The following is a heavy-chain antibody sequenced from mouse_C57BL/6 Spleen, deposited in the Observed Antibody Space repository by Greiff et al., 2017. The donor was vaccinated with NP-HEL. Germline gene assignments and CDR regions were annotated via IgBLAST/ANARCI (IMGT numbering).Heavy chain of an antibody. V-gene: IGHV3-6*01. CDR1: GYSITSGYY. Sequence: VQLKQSGPGLVKPSPSLSLTCSVTGYSITSGYYWNWIRQFPGNKLEWMGYISYDGSNNYNPSLKNRIAITRDTSKNQFFLKLNSVTTEDTATYDCAREGAAQAAMDYWGQGTSVTVSS. CDR2: ISYDGSN. D-gene: IGHD3-2*02. J-gene: IGHJ4*01. CDR3: AREGAAQAAMDY.